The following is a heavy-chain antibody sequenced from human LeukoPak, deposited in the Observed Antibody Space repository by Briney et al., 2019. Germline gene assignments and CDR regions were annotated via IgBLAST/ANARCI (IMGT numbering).Heavy chain of an antibody. D-gene: IGHD6-13*01. CDR1: GYTFTGYY. CDR2: INPNSGGT. CDR3: ARRYSSSWYFDY. V-gene: IGHV1-2*02. J-gene: IGHJ4*02. Sequence: ASVKVSCKASGYTFTGYYMHWVRQAPGQGLEWMGWINPNSGGTNYAQKFQGRVTMTRDTSISTAYMELSRLRSGDTAVYYCARRYSSSWYFDYWGQGTLVTVSS.